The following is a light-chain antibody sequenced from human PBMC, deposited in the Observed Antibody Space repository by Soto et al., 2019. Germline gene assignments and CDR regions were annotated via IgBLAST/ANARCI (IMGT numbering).Light chain of an antibody. Sequence: IQLTQSPSSLSASIGDRVTITCRASQGISSFLAWYQQKPGKAPKLLIYAASTLQSGIPSRFSGSGSGTDFTLIISRLQPEDFATYYCQQLNIDSYPITFGQGTRLEIK. CDR3: QQLNIDSYPIT. CDR1: QGISSF. CDR2: AAS. J-gene: IGKJ5*01. V-gene: IGKV1-9*01.